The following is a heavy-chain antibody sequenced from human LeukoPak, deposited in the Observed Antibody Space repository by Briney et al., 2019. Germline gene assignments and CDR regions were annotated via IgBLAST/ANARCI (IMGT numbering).Heavy chain of an antibody. CDR1: GFTFSSYG. J-gene: IGHJ6*02. Sequence: PGGSLRLSCAASGFTFSSYGMHWVRQAPGKGLEWVAVISYDGSNKYYADSVKGRFTISRDNSKNTLYLQMNSLRAEDTAVYYCAKDLGDIVVVVAARGYGMDVWGQGTTVTVSS. V-gene: IGHV3-30*18. CDR3: AKDLGDIVVVVAARGYGMDV. CDR2: ISYDGSNK. D-gene: IGHD2-15*01.